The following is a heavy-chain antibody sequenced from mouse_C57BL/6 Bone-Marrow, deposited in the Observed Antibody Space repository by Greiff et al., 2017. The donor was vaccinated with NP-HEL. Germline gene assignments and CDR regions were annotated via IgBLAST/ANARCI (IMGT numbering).Heavy chain of an antibody. D-gene: IGHD1-1*01. CDR3: ARGYYGSSYEAY. Sequence: VQVVESGPELVKPGASVKISCKASGYAFSSSWMNWVKQRPGKGLEWIGRIYPGDGDINYNGKFKGKATLTADKSSSTAYMQLSSLTSEDSAVYFCARGYYGSSYEAYWGQGTLVTVSA. V-gene: IGHV1-82*01. J-gene: IGHJ3*01. CDR1: GYAFSSSW. CDR2: IYPGDGDI.